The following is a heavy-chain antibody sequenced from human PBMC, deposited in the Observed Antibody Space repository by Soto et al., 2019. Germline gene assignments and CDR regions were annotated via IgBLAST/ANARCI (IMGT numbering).Heavy chain of an antibody. Sequence: QVQLVQSGAEVKKPGASVKVSCKASGYTFTSYAMHWVRQAPGQRLEWMGWINAGNGNTKYSQKFQGRVTITRDTSASTAYMELSSLRSEDTAVYYCASEXCXXXXXXLXYGMDVWGQGTTVTVSS. V-gene: IGHV1-3*01. J-gene: IGHJ6*02. D-gene: IGHD2-15*01. CDR2: INAGNGNT. CDR1: GYTFTSYA. CDR3: ASEXCXXXXXXLXYGMDV.